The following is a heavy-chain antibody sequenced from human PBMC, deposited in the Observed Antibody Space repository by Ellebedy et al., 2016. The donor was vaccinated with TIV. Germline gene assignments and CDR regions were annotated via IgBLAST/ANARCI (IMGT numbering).Heavy chain of an antibody. CDR3: ARIPVAYNWNYADDH. J-gene: IGHJ5*02. Sequence: GESLKISCAASGISLRSYAMRWVRQAPGKGLEWVSTLGGSGGITYYGDSVKGRFTISRDTSRNTLYLQMRSLSAEDTAVYYCARIPVAYNWNYADDHWGQGTLVTVSS. V-gene: IGHV3-23*01. D-gene: IGHD1-7*01. CDR2: LGGSGGIT. CDR1: GISLRSYA.